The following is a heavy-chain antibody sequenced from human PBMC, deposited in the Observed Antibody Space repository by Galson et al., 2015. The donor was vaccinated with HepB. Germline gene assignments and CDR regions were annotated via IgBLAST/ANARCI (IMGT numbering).Heavy chain of an antibody. CDR2: ISYDGSNK. CDR3: ARDGGGHLGYCSGGSCFRRFYGMDV. J-gene: IGHJ6*02. CDR1: GFTFSSYA. D-gene: IGHD2-15*01. V-gene: IGHV3-30-3*01. Sequence: SLRLSYAASGFTFSSYAMHWVRQAPGKGLEWVAVISYDGSNKYYADSVKGRFTISRDNSKNTLYLQMNSLRAEDTAVYYCARDGGGHLGYCSGGSCFRRFYGMDVWGQGTTVTVSS.